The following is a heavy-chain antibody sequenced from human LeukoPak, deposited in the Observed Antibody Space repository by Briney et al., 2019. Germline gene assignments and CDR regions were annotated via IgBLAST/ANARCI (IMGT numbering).Heavy chain of an antibody. J-gene: IGHJ5*02. CDR1: GGSFSGYY. CDR3: ARNDGDDWFDP. Sequence: KSSETLSLTCAVYGGSFSGYYWSWIRQPPGKGLEWIGEINHSGSTNYNPSLKSRVTISVDTSKNQFSLKLSSVTAADTAVYYCARNDGDDWFDPWGQGTLVTVSS. D-gene: IGHD4-17*01. V-gene: IGHV4-34*01. CDR2: INHSGST.